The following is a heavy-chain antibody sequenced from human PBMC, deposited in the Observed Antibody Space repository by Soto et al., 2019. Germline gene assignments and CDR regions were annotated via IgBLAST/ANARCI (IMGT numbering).Heavy chain of an antibody. Sequence: GSLRLSCAAPGFIFSRYVMTWVRQAPGKGLEWVSFISGSGGSTYYADSVKGRFTISRDNSKNTLYLQMNNLRAEDTAVYYCAKGYYDILTGYEYHFDYWGQGTLVTVSS. V-gene: IGHV3-23*01. J-gene: IGHJ4*02. CDR1: GFIFSRYV. D-gene: IGHD3-9*01. CDR3: AKGYYDILTGYEYHFDY. CDR2: ISGSGGST.